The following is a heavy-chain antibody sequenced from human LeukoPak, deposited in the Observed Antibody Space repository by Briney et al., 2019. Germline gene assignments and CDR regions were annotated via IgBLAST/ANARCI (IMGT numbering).Heavy chain of an antibody. CDR1: GYTFTSYG. J-gene: IGHJ4*02. V-gene: IGHV1-18*01. D-gene: IGHD4-17*01. CDR3: ARTPDYGDSTCFDY. CDR2: ISAYNGNT. Sequence: GASVTVSCKASGYTFTSYGISWVRQAPGQGLEWMGWISAYNGNTNYAQKLQGRVTMTTDTSTSTAYMELRSLRSDDTAVYYCARTPDYGDSTCFDYWGQGTLVTVSS.